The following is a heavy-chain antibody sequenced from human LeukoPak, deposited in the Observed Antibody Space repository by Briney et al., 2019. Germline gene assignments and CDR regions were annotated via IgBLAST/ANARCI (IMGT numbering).Heavy chain of an antibody. CDR3: ARDRDNVAGTRGYFDY. CDR2: IRYDGSNK. V-gene: IGHV3-30*02. J-gene: IGHJ4*02. D-gene: IGHD6-19*01. Sequence: GGSLRLSCAASGFTFTNYAMTWVRQAPGKGLEWVAFIRYDGSNKYFADSLKGRFTISRDNSKNTLYLQMNSLRAEDTAVYYCARDRDNVAGTRGYFDYWGQGTLVTVSS. CDR1: GFTFTNYA.